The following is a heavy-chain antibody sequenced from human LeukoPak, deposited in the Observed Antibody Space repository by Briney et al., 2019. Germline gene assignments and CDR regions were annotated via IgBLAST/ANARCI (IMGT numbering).Heavy chain of an antibody. Sequence: GGSLRLSCAASGFTFSSYAMSWVREAPGKGLEWVSAISGSSGSTYYADSVKGRFTISRDNSKNTLYLQMNSLRAEDTAVYYCAKDLSGYCSSTSCYGSFDYWGQGTLVTVSS. CDR3: AKDLSGYCSSTSCYGSFDY. CDR2: ISGSSGST. D-gene: IGHD2-2*01. J-gene: IGHJ4*02. V-gene: IGHV3-23*01. CDR1: GFTFSSYA.